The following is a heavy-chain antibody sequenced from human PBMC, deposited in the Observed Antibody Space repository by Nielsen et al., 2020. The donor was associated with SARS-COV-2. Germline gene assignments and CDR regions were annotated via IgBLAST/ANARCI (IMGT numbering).Heavy chain of an antibody. Sequence: ASVKVSCKPSGYTFTSFAIHWVRQAPGQSLEWMGWINAGNGNTKYSQKFRGRVTMTRDTSANTAYMELSSLSSEDTAVYYCARITPSSGWDYWGQGTLVTVSS. CDR2: INAGNGNT. D-gene: IGHD6-19*01. V-gene: IGHV1-3*01. J-gene: IGHJ4*02. CDR1: GYTFTSFA. CDR3: ARITPSSGWDY.